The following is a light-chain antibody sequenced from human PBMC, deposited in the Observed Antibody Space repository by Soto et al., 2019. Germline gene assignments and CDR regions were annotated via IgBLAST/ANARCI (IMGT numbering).Light chain of an antibody. Sequence: QYVLTQPPSASGTPGQRIAVSCSGSSSNCGNNFVYWYQQLPGTAPKLLIYRNHQRPSGVPDRFSASKSGTSASLAISGLRSEDEADYYCAAWDDSLSGYWRFGEGTKVTVL. CDR2: RNH. CDR1: SSNCGNNF. J-gene: IGLJ3*02. V-gene: IGLV1-47*01. CDR3: AAWDDSLSGYWR.